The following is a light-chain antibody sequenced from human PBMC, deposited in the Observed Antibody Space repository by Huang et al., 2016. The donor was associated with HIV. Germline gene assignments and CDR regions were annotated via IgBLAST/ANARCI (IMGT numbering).Light chain of an antibody. CDR1: QSVTKY. J-gene: IGKJ2*02. CDR2: GAS. CDR3: QQSYRLPRT. Sequence: DIQMTQSPSSLSASVGDRVIITCRASQSVTKYLNWYQHMPGKAPKLVIYGASTLQGGVSSRFSGSGSGTEFTLSISSLQPEDAATYYCQQSYRLPRTFGQGTSLEI. V-gene: IGKV1-39*01.